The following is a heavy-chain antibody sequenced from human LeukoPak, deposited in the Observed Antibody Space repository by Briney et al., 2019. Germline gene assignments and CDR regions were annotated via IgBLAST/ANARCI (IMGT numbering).Heavy chain of an antibody. D-gene: IGHD6-19*01. V-gene: IGHV3-11*01. CDR2: ISCGGITI. CDR3: ASGYSRGRY. Sequence: SGGPLRLSCAAAGFTFSDYYMSWIRQDPGKGVEWVSYISCGGITIYYADSVKGRFTVSRDNAKNSLSLQLNTLSAEDTAVYCCASGYSRGRYWGQGTVVTVSS. J-gene: IGHJ4*02. CDR1: GFTFSDYY.